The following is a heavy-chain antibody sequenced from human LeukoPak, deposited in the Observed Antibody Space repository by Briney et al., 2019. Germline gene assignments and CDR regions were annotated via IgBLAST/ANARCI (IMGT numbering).Heavy chain of an antibody. J-gene: IGHJ6*02. CDR3: ARDHAVGGMDV. CDR2: IWYDGSNK. Sequence: GGSLRLSCAASGFTFSSYGMHWVRQAPGKGLEWVAVIWYDGSNKYYADSVKGRFTISRDNSKNTLYLRMNSLRAEDTAVYYCARDHAVGGMDVWGQGTTVTVSS. V-gene: IGHV3-33*01. CDR1: GFTFSSYG.